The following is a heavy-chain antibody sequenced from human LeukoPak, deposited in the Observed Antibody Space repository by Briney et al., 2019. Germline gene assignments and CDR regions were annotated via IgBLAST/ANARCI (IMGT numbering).Heavy chain of an antibody. CDR2: INPSGGST. Sequence: ASVTVSCKASGYTFTSYYMHWVRQAPGQGLEWMGIINPSGGSTSYAQKFQGRVTMTRDTSTSTVYMELSSLRSEDTAVYYCATNPEYSSSWYYFDYWGQGTLVTVSS. V-gene: IGHV1-46*01. D-gene: IGHD6-13*01. CDR1: GYTFTSYY. J-gene: IGHJ4*02. CDR3: ATNPEYSSSWYYFDY.